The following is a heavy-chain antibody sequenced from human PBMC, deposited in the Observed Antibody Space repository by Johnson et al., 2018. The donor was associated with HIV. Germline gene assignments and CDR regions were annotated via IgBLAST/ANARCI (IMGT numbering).Heavy chain of an antibody. CDR2: IISSGSTI. CDR3: ARVKVATINAFDI. Sequence: QVQLVESGGGLVKPGGSLRLSCAASGFTFSDYYMSWIRQAPGKGLEWISYIISSGSTIYYAASVKGRFNISRDNAKNSLYLQMNSLRAEDTAVYYCARVKVATINAFDIWGQGTMVTVSS. J-gene: IGHJ3*02. V-gene: IGHV3-11*04. CDR1: GFTFSDYY. D-gene: IGHD5-12*01.